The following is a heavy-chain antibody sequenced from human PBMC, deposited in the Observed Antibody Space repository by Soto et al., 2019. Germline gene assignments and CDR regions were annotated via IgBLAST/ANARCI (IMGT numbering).Heavy chain of an antibody. D-gene: IGHD1-26*01. CDR2: IRSKADSYAT. V-gene: IGHV3-73*01. J-gene: IGHJ4*02. CDR1: GFTFSGSA. CDR3: PRLCEWELLQEY. Sequence: EVQLVESGGGLVQPGGSLKLSCAASGFTFSGSAMHWVRQASGKGLEWVGRIRSKADSYATAYAASVKGRFTISRDDSTNTAYLQMNSLTTEDTAVYYCPRLCEWELLQEYWGQGTLVTVSS.